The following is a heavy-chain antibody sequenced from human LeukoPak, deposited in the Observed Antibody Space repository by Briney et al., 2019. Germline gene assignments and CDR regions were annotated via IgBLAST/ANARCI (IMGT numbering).Heavy chain of an antibody. D-gene: IGHD2-2*01. CDR1: GYTFTDYY. Sequence: ASVKVSCKASGYTFTDYYIHWVRQAPGQGLEWMGRINPNSGATNYAQKFQGRVSMTRDTSIRTAYMELSRLSPDDTAVYYCARTCRSSTCYVIYWGQGTLVTVSS. J-gene: IGHJ4*02. V-gene: IGHV1-2*02. CDR2: INPNSGAT. CDR3: ARTCRSSTCYVIY.